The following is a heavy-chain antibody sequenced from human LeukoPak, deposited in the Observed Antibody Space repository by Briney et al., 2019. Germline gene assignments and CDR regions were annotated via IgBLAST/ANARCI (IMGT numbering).Heavy chain of an antibody. D-gene: IGHD3-10*01. CDR1: GFTFSSYA. CDR3: AKDQYYYGSGSYIY. J-gene: IGHJ4*02. Sequence: GGSLRLSCAASGFTFSSYAMSWVRQAPGKGLEWVSAISGSGGSTYYADSVKGRFTISRDNSKNTLYLQMNSLRAEGTAVYYCAKDQYYYGSGSYIYWGQGTLVTVSS. V-gene: IGHV3-23*01. CDR2: ISGSGGST.